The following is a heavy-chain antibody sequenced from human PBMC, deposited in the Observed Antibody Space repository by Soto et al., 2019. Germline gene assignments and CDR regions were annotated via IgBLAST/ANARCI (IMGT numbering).Heavy chain of an antibody. CDR3: ARDEDYGDADFDY. J-gene: IGHJ4*02. Sequence: QAQLVESGGGVVQPGRSLRLSCAASGFTFSTYAMHWVRQAPGKGLEWVAFISYDGTNKYYADSVKGRVTISRDNPKNTLYLQMNSLRPEDTAVYYCARDEDYGDADFDYWGQGTLVTVSS. CDR1: GFTFSTYA. CDR2: ISYDGTNK. D-gene: IGHD4-17*01. V-gene: IGHV3-30-3*01.